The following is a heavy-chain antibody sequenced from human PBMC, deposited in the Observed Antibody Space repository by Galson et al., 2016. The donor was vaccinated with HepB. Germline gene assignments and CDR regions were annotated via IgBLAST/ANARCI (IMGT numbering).Heavy chain of an antibody. CDR2: IYYSGST. CDR3: ARARYYDSSGYYPEFDY. V-gene: IGHV4-61*01. Sequence: ETLSITCTVSGGSVSSGNYYWSWIRQPPGKGLEWIGYIYYSGSTNYNPSLKSRVTISVDTSKNQFSLKLSSVTAADTAMYYCARARYYDSSGYYPEFDYWGQGTLVTVSS. CDR1: GGSVSSGNYY. J-gene: IGHJ4*02. D-gene: IGHD3-22*01.